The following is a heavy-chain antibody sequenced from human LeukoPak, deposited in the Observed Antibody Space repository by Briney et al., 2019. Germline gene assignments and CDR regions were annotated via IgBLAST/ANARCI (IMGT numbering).Heavy chain of an antibody. CDR2: ISGSGGRT. CDR3: ARGRGYYSDSTALGDFHI. J-gene: IGHJ3*02. D-gene: IGHD3-22*01. V-gene: IGHV3-23*01. Sequence: GGSLRLSCAASGFTFNRYAMNWVRQAPGKGLECVSSISGSGGRTYYADSVKGRFTISRDNSKNTLYLQMNSLRAEDTAIYYCARGRGYYSDSTALGDFHIWGQGTMVTVSS. CDR1: GFTFNRYA.